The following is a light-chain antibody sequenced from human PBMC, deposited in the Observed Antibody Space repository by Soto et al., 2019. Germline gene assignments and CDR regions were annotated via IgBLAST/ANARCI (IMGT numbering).Light chain of an antibody. CDR2: DVS. J-gene: IGLJ2*01. CDR3: SSYKSSSTPVI. V-gene: IGLV2-14*03. Sequence: QSVLTQPASVSGSPGQSIIISCTGTSSDVGGYNYVSWYQQHPGKAPKLMIYDVSNRPSGVSNRFSGSKSGNTASLTISGLQDADEAAYYCSSYKSSSTPVICGGGTQLTVL. CDR1: SSDVGGYNY.